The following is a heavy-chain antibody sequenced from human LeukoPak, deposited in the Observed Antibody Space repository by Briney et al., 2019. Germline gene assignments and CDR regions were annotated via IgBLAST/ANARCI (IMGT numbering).Heavy chain of an antibody. Sequence: GESLRISCKGSGYSFSNYWISWVRQMPGKGLEWMGRIDPSDSHTTYSPSFQGHVSISADKSISTAYLQWSSLKASDTAMYYCARHAGGGGRGAYDIWGRGTMVTVSS. J-gene: IGHJ3*02. CDR3: ARHAGGGGRGAYDI. D-gene: IGHD3-16*01. CDR1: GYSFSNYW. CDR2: IDPSDSHT. V-gene: IGHV5-10-1*01.